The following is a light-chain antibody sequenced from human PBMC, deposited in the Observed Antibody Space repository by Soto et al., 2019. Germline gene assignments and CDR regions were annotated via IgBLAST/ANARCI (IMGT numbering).Light chain of an antibody. CDR2: EVS. V-gene: IGLV2-8*01. J-gene: IGLJ1*01. CDR3: SSCAARNKDV. Sequence: QSALTQPPSASGSPGQSVTISCTGTSSDVGGYNYVSWYQQHPGKAPKLMIYEVSQRPSGVPDRFSGSKSDNTASLTVSGLQAEDEAHYYCSSCAARNKDVVGTGTKLTVL. CDR1: SSDVGGYNY.